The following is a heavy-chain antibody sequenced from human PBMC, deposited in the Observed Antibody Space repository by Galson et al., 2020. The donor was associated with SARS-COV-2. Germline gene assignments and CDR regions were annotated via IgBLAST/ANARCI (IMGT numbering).Heavy chain of an antibody. J-gene: IGHJ5*02. V-gene: IGHV4-59*08. CDR1: GGSISSYY. CDR3: ARSGNPTSSGWYNWFDP. D-gene: IGHD6-19*01. Sequence: SETLSLTCTVSGGSISSYYWSWIRQPPGKGLEWIGYIYYSGSTNYNPSLKSRVTISVDTSKNQFSLKLSSVTAADTAVYYCARSGNPTSSGWYNWFDPWGQGTLVTVSS. CDR2: IYYSGST.